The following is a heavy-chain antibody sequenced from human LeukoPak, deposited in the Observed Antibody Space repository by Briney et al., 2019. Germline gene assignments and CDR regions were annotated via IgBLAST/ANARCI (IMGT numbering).Heavy chain of an antibody. Sequence: KASETLSLTCTVSGGSISSHYWSWIRQPPGKGLEWIGYIYYSGSTNYNPSLKSRVTISVDTSKNQFSLKLSSVTAADTAVYYCARGAVAAAAHYFDYWGQGTLVTVSS. CDR1: GGSISSHY. V-gene: IGHV4-59*11. CDR2: IYYSGST. J-gene: IGHJ4*02. D-gene: IGHD6-13*01. CDR3: ARGAVAAAAHYFDY.